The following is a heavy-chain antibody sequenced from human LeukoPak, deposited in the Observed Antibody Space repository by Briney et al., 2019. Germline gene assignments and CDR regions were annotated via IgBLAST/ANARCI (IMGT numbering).Heavy chain of an antibody. D-gene: IGHD1-26*01. CDR3: TRESGAFSPFGF. CDR2: AHLNGAT. J-gene: IGHJ4*02. V-gene: IGHV4-4*02. CDR1: GGSIITTNW. Sequence: SGTLSLTCAVSGGSIITTNWWSWVRQPPGKGLEWIVEAHLNGATHYNPSLGSRVSMSIDKSKNHMSLKLTSVTAADTAIYYCTRESGAFSPFGFWGQGTLVTVSS.